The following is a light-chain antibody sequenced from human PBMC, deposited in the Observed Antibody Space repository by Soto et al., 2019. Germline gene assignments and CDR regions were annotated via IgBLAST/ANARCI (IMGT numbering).Light chain of an antibody. CDR2: EGS. Sequence: QSALTQPASVSGSPGQSITISCTGTSSDVGSYNLVSWYQQHPGKAPKLMIYEGSKRPSGVSNRFSGSKSGNTASLTISGLQYEDEADYYCCSYAGSSSVVFGGGTKLTVL. CDR1: SSDVGSYNL. CDR3: CSYAGSSSVV. J-gene: IGLJ2*01. V-gene: IGLV2-23*01.